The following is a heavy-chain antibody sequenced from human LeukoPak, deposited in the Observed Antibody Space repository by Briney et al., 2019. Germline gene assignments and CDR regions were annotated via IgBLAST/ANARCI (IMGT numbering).Heavy chain of an antibody. V-gene: IGHV1-8*03. Sequence: GASVKVSCKASGYTFTSYDINWVRQATGQGLEWMGWMNPNSGNTGYAQKFQGRVTITRNTSISTAYMELSSLRSEDTAVYYCAARYYDSSGYSYFQHWGQGTLVTVSS. CDR1: GYTFTSYD. D-gene: IGHD3-22*01. CDR2: MNPNSGNT. J-gene: IGHJ1*01. CDR3: AARYYDSSGYSYFQH.